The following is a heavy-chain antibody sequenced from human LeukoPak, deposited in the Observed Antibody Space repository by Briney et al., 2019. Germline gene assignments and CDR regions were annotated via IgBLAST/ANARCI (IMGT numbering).Heavy chain of an antibody. CDR1: GDSVSSKSAA. J-gene: IGHJ4*02. D-gene: IGHD1-26*01. CDR3: ARFSSLAEAKHFDN. Sequence: SQTLSLTCAISGDSVSSKSAAWNWIRQSPSRGLEWLGRTFYRSKWSSGYAESVKSRITINPDTSKNQFSLQLKSVTPEDTAVYYCARFSSLAEAKHFDNWGQGTLVTVSS. V-gene: IGHV6-1*01. CDR2: TFYRSKWSS.